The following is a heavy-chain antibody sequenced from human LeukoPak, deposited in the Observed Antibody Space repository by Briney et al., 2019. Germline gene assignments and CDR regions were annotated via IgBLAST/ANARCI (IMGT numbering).Heavy chain of an antibody. D-gene: IGHD3-9*01. CDR1: TGSIRGDGYY. V-gene: IGHV4-31*03. CDR3: ARADLAGYQEDFDF. J-gene: IGHJ4*02. CDR2: INSNGET. Sequence: SETLSLTCTVSTGSIRGDGYYWSWIRQHPGKGLEWLGHINSNGETHYNPSLKSRLTISVDTSKSQFSLELSFATAADTAVYYCARADLAGYQEDFDFWGQGALVTVSS.